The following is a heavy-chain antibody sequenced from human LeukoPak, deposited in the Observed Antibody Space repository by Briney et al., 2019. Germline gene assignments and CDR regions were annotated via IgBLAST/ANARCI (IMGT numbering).Heavy chain of an antibody. J-gene: IGHJ6*02. CDR3: ARQEATIDYYSYGMDV. CDR2: ISAYNGNT. V-gene: IGHV1-18*01. D-gene: IGHD5-12*01. Sequence: ASVKVSCKASGYTFTSYGISWVRQAPGQGLEWMGWISAYNGNTNYAQKLQGRVTMTTDTSTSTAYMELRSLRSDDTAVYYCARQEATIDYYSYGMDVWGQGTTVTVSS. CDR1: GYTFTSYG.